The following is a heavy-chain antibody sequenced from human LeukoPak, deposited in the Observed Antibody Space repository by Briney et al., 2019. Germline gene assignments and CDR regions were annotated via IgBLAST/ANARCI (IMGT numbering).Heavy chain of an antibody. CDR3: AKAMTTVVTSPYYFDY. D-gene: IGHD4-23*01. CDR1: GFTFSSYA. Sequence: GGSLRLSRAASGFTFSSYAMSWVRQAPGKGLEWVSAISGSGGSTYYADSVKGRFTISRDNSKNTLYLQMNSLRAEDTAVYYCAKAMTTVVTSPYYFDYWGQGTLVTVSS. CDR2: ISGSGGST. J-gene: IGHJ4*02. V-gene: IGHV3-23*01.